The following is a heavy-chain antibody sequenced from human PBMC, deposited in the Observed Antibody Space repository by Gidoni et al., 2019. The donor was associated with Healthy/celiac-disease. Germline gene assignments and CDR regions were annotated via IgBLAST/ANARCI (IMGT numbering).Heavy chain of an antibody. CDR2: ISWNSGSI. CDR3: AKSVGQSVGATPWGAFDI. D-gene: IGHD1-26*01. Sequence: EVQLVESGGGLVQPGRSLRLSCAASGFTFDDYAMHWVRQAPGKGLEWVSGISWNSGSIGYADSVKGRFTISRDNAKNSLYLQMNSLRAEDTALYYCAKSVGQSVGATPWGAFDIWGQGTMVTVSS. CDR1: GFTFDDYA. V-gene: IGHV3-9*01. J-gene: IGHJ3*02.